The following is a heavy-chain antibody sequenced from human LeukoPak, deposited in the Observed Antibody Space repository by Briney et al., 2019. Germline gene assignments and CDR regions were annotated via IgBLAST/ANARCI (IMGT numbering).Heavy chain of an antibody. CDR1: GGSISSSNW. J-gene: IGHJ4*02. V-gene: IGHV4-4*02. CDR3: ARGRREYNWNYARLDY. D-gene: IGHD1-7*01. CDR2: IYHSGST. Sequence: SGTLSLTCAVSGGSISSSNWWSWVRQPPGKGLEWIGEIYHSGSTNYNPSLKSRVTISVDKSKNQFSLKLSSVTAADTAGYYCARGRREYNWNYARLDYWGQGTLVTVSS.